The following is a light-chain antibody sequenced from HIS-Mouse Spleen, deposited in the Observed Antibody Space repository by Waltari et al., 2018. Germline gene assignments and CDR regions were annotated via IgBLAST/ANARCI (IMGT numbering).Light chain of an antibody. CDR1: ALPKQY. CDR3: QSADSSGTYQDVV. CDR2: KDS. J-gene: IGLJ2*01. Sequence: SYELTQPPSVSVSPGQTARITCSGDALPKQYAYWYQQKPGQAPVLVIYKDSERPSGIPARFSGPSSGKTVTLTISGVQAEDEADYYCQSADSSGTYQDVVFGGGTKLTVL. V-gene: IGLV3-25*03.